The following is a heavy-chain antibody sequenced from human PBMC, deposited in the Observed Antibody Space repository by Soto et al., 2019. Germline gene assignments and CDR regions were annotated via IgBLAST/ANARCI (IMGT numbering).Heavy chain of an antibody. CDR1: GFGFNTYW. D-gene: IGHD6-25*01. CDR3: LTGGGPSY. J-gene: IGHJ4*02. Sequence: GGSLRLSCIVSGFGFNTYWINCVGQAPGKGLEWVASLDQNGNVKHYVDSVKGRFTISRDTARSSLYLQMDCLRAEDAAVYYCLTGGGPSYCAQGMIVSVSA. CDR2: LDQNGNVK. V-gene: IGHV3-7*03.